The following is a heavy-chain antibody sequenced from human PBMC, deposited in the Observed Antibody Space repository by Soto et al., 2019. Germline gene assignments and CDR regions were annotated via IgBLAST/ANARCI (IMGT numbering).Heavy chain of an antibody. J-gene: IGHJ4*02. D-gene: IGHD1-26*01. Sequence: QVQLLESGGGVVQPGRSLRLSCAASGFTFSTYGMHWVRQAPGKGLEWVAVIWHDGSNKYYADSVKGRFTISRDNSKDTLYLQINSLRAEDTAVYYCARAVGPFDYWGQGTLVTVSS. CDR2: IWHDGSNK. CDR3: ARAVGPFDY. CDR1: GFTFSTYG. V-gene: IGHV3-33*01.